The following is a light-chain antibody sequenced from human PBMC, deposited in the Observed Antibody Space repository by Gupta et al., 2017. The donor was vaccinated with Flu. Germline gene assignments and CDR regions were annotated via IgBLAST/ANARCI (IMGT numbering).Light chain of an antibody. J-gene: IGKJ5*01. CDR1: QSISSN. Sequence: EIVMTQSPDTLSVSPGDRATLSCRASQSISSNLAWYQHKPGLAPRLLIYGASTRATGIADRFSGSGSGTEFTLTISSRESEDFAVYYCQQYDDWPPITFGQGTQLEIK. CDR3: QQYDDWPPIT. CDR2: GAS. V-gene: IGKV3-15*01.